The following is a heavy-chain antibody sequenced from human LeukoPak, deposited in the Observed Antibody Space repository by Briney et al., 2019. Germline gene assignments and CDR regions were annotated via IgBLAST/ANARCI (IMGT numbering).Heavy chain of an antibody. CDR2: ISYDGSNK. V-gene: IGHV3-30*18. CDR1: GFTFSSYG. D-gene: IGHD7-27*01. J-gene: IGHJ4*02. CDR3: AKGTGDLGIDY. Sequence: GRSLRLSCAASGFTFSSYGMHWVRQAPGKGLEWVAVISYDGSNKYCADSVKGRFTISRDNSKNTLYLQMNSLRAEDTAVYYCAKGTGDLGIDYWGQGTLVTVSS.